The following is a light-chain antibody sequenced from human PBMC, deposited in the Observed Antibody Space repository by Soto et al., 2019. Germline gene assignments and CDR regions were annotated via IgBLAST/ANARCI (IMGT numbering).Light chain of an antibody. CDR3: QQYKSYPVT. CDR2: KAS. Sequence: IQMNQSPSTLSASVGDRVTITCRASQSISSWLAWYQQKPGKAPNLLIYKASSLESGVPSRFSGSGSGTEFTLTISSLQPDDFATYYCQQYKSYPVTFGGGTKVDIK. V-gene: IGKV1-5*03. J-gene: IGKJ4*01. CDR1: QSISSW.